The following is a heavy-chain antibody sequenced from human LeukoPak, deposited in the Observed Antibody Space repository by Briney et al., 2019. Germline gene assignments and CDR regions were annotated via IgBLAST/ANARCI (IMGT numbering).Heavy chain of an antibody. D-gene: IGHD3-10*01. CDR3: ARDPVRGDY. CDR2: IYYSGST. Sequence: PSETLSLTCTVSGGSISSSSYYWGWIRQPPGKGLEWIGSIYYSGSTYYNPSLKSRVTISVDTSKNQFSLKLSSVTAADTAVYYCARDPVRGDYWGQGTLVTVSS. J-gene: IGHJ4*02. V-gene: IGHV4-39*07. CDR1: GGSISSSSYY.